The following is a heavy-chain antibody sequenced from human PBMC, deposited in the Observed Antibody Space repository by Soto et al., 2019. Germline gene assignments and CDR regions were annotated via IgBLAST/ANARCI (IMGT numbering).Heavy chain of an antibody. Sequence: SETLSLTCTVSGGSISSYYWSWIRQPPGKGLEWIGYIYYSGSTNYNPSLKSRVTISVDTSKNQFSLKLSSVTAADTAVYYCARGDSSSWYKGWFDPWGQGTLVTVSS. CDR2: IYYSGST. D-gene: IGHD6-13*01. CDR1: GGSISSYY. V-gene: IGHV4-59*01. J-gene: IGHJ5*02. CDR3: ARGDSSSWYKGWFDP.